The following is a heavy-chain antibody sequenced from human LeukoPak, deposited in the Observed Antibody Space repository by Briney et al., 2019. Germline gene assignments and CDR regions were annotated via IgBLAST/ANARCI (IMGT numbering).Heavy chain of an antibody. D-gene: IGHD2-21*02. CDR2: IYPCDSNP. V-gene: IGHV5-51*04. J-gene: IGHJ4*02. CDR3: ARAAQFGGGDCDDY. CDR1: QYSFTSYW. Sequence: DSLNIPCFCSQYSFTSYWIGWMRQMPGKCVEWMEIIYPCDSNPSYSPSFQGQDTISAVKPISPPYLQWSSLKASDTASLYWARAAQFGGGDCDDYWGQGTLVTVSS.